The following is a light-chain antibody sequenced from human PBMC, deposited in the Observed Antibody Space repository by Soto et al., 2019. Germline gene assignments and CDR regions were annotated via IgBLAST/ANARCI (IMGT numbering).Light chain of an antibody. J-gene: IGLJ1*01. CDR3: CSYADTFYV. CDR1: SSDVGGYNS. Sequence: QSALTQPRSVSGSPGQSVTISCTGTSSDVGGYNSVSWYQQHPGKAPKLMIYDVSKRPSGVPDRFSGSKSGNTASLTISGLQAEDEADYSCCSYADTFYVFGTGTKLTVL. CDR2: DVS. V-gene: IGLV2-11*01.